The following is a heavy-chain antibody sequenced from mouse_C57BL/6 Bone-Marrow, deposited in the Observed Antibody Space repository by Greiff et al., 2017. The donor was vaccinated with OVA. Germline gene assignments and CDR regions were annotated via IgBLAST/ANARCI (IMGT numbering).Heavy chain of an antibody. J-gene: IGHJ3*01. CDR1: GYSFTSYY. CDR2: IYPGSGNT. V-gene: IGHV1-66*01. CDR3: AHSNYVGFAY. Sequence: QVQLQQSGPELVKPGASVKISCKASGYSFTSYYIHWVKQRPGQGLEWIGWIYPGSGNTKYNEKFKGKATLTADTSSSTAYMQLSSLTSEDSAVYYCAHSNYVGFAYWGQGTLVTVSA. D-gene: IGHD2-5*01.